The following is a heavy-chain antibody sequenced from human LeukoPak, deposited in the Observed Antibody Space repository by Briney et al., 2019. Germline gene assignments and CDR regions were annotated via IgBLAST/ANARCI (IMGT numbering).Heavy chain of an antibody. J-gene: IGHJ5*02. V-gene: IGHV4-34*01. D-gene: IGHD6-13*01. CDR3: ARKRIIIAAAGTSWFGP. CDR2: INHSGST. CDR1: GGSFSGYY. Sequence: SETLSLTCAVYGGSFSGYYWSWIRQTPGKGLEWIGGINHSGSTNYNPSLKSRVTISVDTSKNQFSLKLSSVTAADTAVYYCARKRIIIAAAGTSWFGPWGQGTLVTVSS.